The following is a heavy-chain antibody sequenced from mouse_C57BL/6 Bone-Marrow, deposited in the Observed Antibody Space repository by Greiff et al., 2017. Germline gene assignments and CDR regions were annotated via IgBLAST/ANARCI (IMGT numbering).Heavy chain of an antibody. D-gene: IGHD1-1*01. CDR1: GYTFTSYW. J-gene: IGHJ2*01. V-gene: IGHV1-55*01. CDR2: IYPGSGST. CDR3: ARYGSSGDYFDY. Sequence: QVQLQQPGAELVMPGASVKLSCKASGYTFTSYWITWVKQKPGQGLEWIGDIYPGSGSTNYNEKFKSKATLTVDTSSSTAYMQLSSLTSEDSAVYYCARYGSSGDYFDYWGQGTTLTVSS.